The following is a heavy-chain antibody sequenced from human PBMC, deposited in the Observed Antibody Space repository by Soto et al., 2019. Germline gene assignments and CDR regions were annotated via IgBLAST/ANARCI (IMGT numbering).Heavy chain of an antibody. Sequence: SETLSLTCTVSGGSISSYYWSWIRQPPGKGLEWIAYIYYSGSTNYNPSLKSRVTISVDTSKNEFSLKLHSVTAADTAVYYCARFSGWYSAFDYWGQGXPVTVS. CDR3: ARFSGWYSAFDY. V-gene: IGHV4-59*01. CDR2: IYYSGST. D-gene: IGHD6-19*01. J-gene: IGHJ4*02. CDR1: GGSISSYY.